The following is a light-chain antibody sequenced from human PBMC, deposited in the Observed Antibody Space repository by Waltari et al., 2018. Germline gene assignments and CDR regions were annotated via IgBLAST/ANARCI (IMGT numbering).Light chain of an antibody. V-gene: IGLV2-23*01. Sequence: QSALTQPASVSGSPGQSITLSCAGSSGDVGRYNLVSWYQQYPGTAPKLVIFEDTKRPSGVSTRFSGSKSGNTASLTISGLQAEDEADYFCCSYVGSFTWIFGGGTKLTVL. CDR1: SGDVGRYNL. J-gene: IGLJ2*01. CDR3: CSYVGSFTWI. CDR2: EDT.